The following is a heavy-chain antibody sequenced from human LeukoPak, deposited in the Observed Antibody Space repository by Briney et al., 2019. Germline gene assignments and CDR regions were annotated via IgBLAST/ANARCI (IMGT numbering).Heavy chain of an antibody. V-gene: IGHV3-48*03. J-gene: IGHJ4*02. CDR2: ISGGGEST. Sequence: PGGSLRLSCAASGFTFRSYEMNWVRHAPGRGLEWVSHISGGGESTVYPDAVKGRFTISRDNAKNSLYLQMNSLRVEDTGVYYCARGSGRRYEYWGQGVLVTVSP. D-gene: IGHD7-27*01. CDR3: ARGSGRRYEY. CDR1: GFTFRSYE.